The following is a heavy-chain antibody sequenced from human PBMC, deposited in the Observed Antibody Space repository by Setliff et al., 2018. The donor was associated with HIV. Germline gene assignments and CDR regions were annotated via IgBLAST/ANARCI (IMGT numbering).Heavy chain of an antibody. Sequence: SETLSLTCAVFGESSNNDAWTWIRQPPGKGLEWIGYIYYSGSSIYNPSLKSRVTISVDTSKKQFSLKLSSVTAADTAVYYCARRGGYSYGYMDVWGKGTTVTVSS. D-gene: IGHD5-18*01. CDR3: ARRGGYSYGYMDV. CDR2: IYYSGSS. CDR1: GESSNNDA. V-gene: IGHV4-59*12. J-gene: IGHJ6*03.